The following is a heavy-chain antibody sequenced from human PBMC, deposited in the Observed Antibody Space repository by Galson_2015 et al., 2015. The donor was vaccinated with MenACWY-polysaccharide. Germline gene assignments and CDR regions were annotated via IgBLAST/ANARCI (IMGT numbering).Heavy chain of an antibody. V-gene: IGHV3-33*01. D-gene: IGHD6-13*01. CDR1: GSRFSNSG. J-gene: IGHJ3*02. Sequence: SLRLSCAASGSRFSNSGMHWVRQAPGKGLEWVAVIQYDGSKIVYADSVKGRFTISRDNSKNTLFLEMNSLGAEDTAVYYCARESSRIVLHAFDTWRQGTMVTVSS. CDR3: ARESSRIVLHAFDT. CDR2: IQYDGSKI.